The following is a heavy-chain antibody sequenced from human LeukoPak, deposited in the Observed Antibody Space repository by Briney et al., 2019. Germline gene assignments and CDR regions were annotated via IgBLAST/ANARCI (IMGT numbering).Heavy chain of an antibody. Sequence: GASVKVSCKASGGTFSSYAISWVRQAPGQGLEWMGGIIPIFGTANYAQKFQGRVTITTDESTSTAYMELSSLRSEDTAVYYCARAIVGATVHTFWFDPWGQGTLVTVSS. J-gene: IGHJ5*02. CDR2: IIPIFGTA. V-gene: IGHV1-69*05. CDR1: GGTFSSYA. CDR3: ARAIVGATVHTFWFDP. D-gene: IGHD1-26*01.